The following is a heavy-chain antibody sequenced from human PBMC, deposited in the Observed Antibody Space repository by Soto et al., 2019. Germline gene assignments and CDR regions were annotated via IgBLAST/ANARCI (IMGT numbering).Heavy chain of an antibody. V-gene: IGHV4-31*03. J-gene: IGHJ4*02. CDR3: ARVAEVYGDYNY. D-gene: IGHD4-17*01. CDR2: IYYSGST. CDR1: GGSISSGGYY. Sequence: QVQLQESGPGLVKPSQTLSLTCTVSGGSISSGGYYWSWIRQHPGKGLEWIGYIYYSGSTYYNPSLKSRVTMSVDTSKNQCSLKLSSVTAADTAVYSCARVAEVYGDYNYWGQGTLVTVSS.